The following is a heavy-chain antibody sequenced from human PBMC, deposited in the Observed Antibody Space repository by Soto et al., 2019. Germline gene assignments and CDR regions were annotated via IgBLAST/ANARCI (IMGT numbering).Heavy chain of an antibody. CDR1: GFTFSNYA. V-gene: IGHV3-23*01. CDR3: AKGVFEAPIREYFQL. CDR2: ISGSGGDT. Sequence: EVQLLESGGGLVQPGGSLRLSCAASGFTFSNYAMNWVRQAPGKGLEWVSGISGSGGDTYYADSVKGRFTISRDNSKNTLYVQMNSLRAEDTAVYYCAKGVFEAPIREYFQLWGQGTLVTVSS. D-gene: IGHD3-3*02. J-gene: IGHJ1*01.